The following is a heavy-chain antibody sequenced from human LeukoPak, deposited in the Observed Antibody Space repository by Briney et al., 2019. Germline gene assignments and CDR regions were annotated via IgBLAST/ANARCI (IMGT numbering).Heavy chain of an antibody. CDR1: GDSISSSRSYF. CDR2: IYYSGST. CDR3: ARHEPPDYDILTGYHY. Sequence: SETLSLTCSVSGDSISSSRSYFWDWIRQPPGKGLEWIGSIYYSGSTYYNPSLKSRVTISVDTSKNQFSLKLSSVTAADTAVYYCARHEPPDYDILTGYHYWGQGTLVTVSS. D-gene: IGHD3-9*01. J-gene: IGHJ4*02. V-gene: IGHV4-39*01.